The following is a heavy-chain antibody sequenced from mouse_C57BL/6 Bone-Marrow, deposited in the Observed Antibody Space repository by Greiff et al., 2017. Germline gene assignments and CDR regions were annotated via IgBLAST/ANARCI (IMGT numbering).Heavy chain of an antibody. CDR2: IDPSDSYT. CDR1: GYTFTSYW. CDR3: ARGGPYGSSPYYAMDY. V-gene: IGHV1-59*01. Sequence: VQLQQPGAELVRPGTSVKLSCKASGYTFTSYWMHWVKQRPGQGLEWIGVIDPSDSYTNYNQKFKGKATLTVDTSSSTAYMQLSSLTSEDSAVYYCARGGPYGSSPYYAMDYWGQGTSVTVSS. J-gene: IGHJ4*01. D-gene: IGHD1-1*01.